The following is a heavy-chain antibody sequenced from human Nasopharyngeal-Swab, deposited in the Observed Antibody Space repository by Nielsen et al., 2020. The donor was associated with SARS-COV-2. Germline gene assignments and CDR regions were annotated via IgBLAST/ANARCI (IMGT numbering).Heavy chain of an antibody. V-gene: IGHV4-31*03. CDR2: IDYSGDS. D-gene: IGHD2-2*01. Sequence: LRLSCSVSGDSISNGGFYWSWVRQHPGKGLQWIGHIDYSGDSYYNPSLKSRVSVLVDTSKNHFSLKVNSVTAADTAIYYCARVFVPYGQLPSQFDYWGQGLLVTVSS. J-gene: IGHJ4*02. CDR1: GDSISNGGFY. CDR3: ARVFVPYGQLPSQFDY.